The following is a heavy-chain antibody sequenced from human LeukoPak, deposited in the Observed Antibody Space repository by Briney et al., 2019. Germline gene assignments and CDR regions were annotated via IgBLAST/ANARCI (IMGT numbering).Heavy chain of an antibody. D-gene: IGHD6-13*01. V-gene: IGHV1-18*04. CDR2: ISAYNGNT. CDR3: ARTAAAGDY. CDR1: GYTFTGYY. J-gene: IGHJ4*02. Sequence: GASVKVSCKASGYTFTGYYMHWVRQAPGQGLEWMGWISAYNGNTNYAQKLQGRVTMTTDTSTSTAYMELRSLRSDDTAVYYCARTAAAGDYWGQGTLVTVSS.